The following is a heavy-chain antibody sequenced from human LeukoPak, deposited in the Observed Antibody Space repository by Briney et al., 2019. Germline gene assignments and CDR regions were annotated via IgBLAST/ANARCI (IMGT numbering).Heavy chain of an antibody. J-gene: IGHJ4*02. Sequence: GSLRLSCAASGFTFSNAWMSWVRQAPGKGLEWVGRIKSKTDGGTTDYAAPVKGKFTISRDDSKNTLYLQMNSLKIEDTAVYYCTTSACTNGVCYTSVNYWGQGTLVTVSS. CDR1: GFTFSNAW. CDR2: IKSKTDGGTT. D-gene: IGHD2-8*01. V-gene: IGHV3-15*01. CDR3: TTSACTNGVCYTSVNY.